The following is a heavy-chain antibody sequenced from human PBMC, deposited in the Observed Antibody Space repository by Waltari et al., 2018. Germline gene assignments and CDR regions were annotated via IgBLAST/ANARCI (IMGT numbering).Heavy chain of an antibody. CDR2: IYHSGST. CDR3: ARDGEYYYDSSGYYHGAFDI. D-gene: IGHD3-22*01. V-gene: IGHV4-38-2*02. CDR1: GYSISSGYY. Sequence: QVQLQESGPGLVKPSETLSLTCAVSGYSISSGYYWGWIRQPQGKGLEWIGSIYHSGSTYYNPSLKSRVTISVDTSKNQFSLKLSSVTAADTAVYYCARDGEYYYDSSGYYHGAFDIWGQGTMVTVSS. J-gene: IGHJ3*02.